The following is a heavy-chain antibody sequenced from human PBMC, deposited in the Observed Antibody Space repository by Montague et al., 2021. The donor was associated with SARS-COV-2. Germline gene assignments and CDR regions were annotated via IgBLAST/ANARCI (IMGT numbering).Heavy chain of an antibody. CDR3: ARGSGWMGNAFDI. J-gene: IGHJ3*02. CDR2: IYYSGST. CDR1: GGSISSYY. Sequence: ETLSLAYTVSGGSISSYYWSWIRQPPGKGLEWIGYIYYSGSTNYNPSLKSRVTISVDTSKNQFSLKLSPVTAADTAVYYCARGSGWMGNAFDIWGQGTMVTVSS. D-gene: IGHD6-19*01. V-gene: IGHV4-59*01.